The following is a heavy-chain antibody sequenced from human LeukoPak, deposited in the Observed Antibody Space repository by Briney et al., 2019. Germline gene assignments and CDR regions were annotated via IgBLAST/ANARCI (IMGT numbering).Heavy chain of an antibody. CDR2: IYYSGST. V-gene: IGHV4-39*01. CDR3: ARHVRGTVVDY. D-gene: IGHD4-11*01. CDR1: GGSISSSSYY. J-gene: IGHJ4*02. Sequence: SETLSLTCTVSGGSISSSSYYRGWIRQPPGKGLEWIGSIYYSGSTYYNPSLKSRVTISVDTSKNQFSLKLSSVTAADTAVYYCARHVRGTVVDYWGQGTLVTVSS.